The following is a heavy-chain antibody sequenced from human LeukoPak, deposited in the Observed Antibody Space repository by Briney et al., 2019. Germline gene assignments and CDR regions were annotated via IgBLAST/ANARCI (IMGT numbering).Heavy chain of an antibody. D-gene: IGHD6-6*01. CDR2: INHSGST. CDR1: GGSFSGYY. Sequence: SETLSLTCAVYGGSFSGYYWSWIRQPPGKGLEWIGEINHSGSTNYNPSLKSRVTISVDTSKNHSSLKLSSVTAADTAVYYCARHYPRRIAARGAFDIWGQGTMVTVSS. J-gene: IGHJ3*02. CDR3: ARHYPRRIAARGAFDI. V-gene: IGHV4-34*01.